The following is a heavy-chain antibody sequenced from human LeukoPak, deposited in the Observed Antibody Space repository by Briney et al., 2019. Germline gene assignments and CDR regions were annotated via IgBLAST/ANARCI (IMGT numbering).Heavy chain of an antibody. CDR1: GFTFSTYA. CDR3: ATTYWAAAFDI. J-gene: IGHJ3*02. V-gene: IGHV3-23*01. D-gene: IGHD2-15*01. Sequence: GGSLRLSCAASGFTFSTYAMSWVRQAPGKGLEWVSTINGSGSCAYYADSVKGRFNISRDNSKNTLYSQMNNLRAEDTAVYYCATTYWAAAFDIWGKGTMITV. CDR2: INGSGSCA.